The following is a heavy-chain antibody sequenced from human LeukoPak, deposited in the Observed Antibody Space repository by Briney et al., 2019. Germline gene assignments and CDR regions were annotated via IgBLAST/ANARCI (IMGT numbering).Heavy chain of an antibody. V-gene: IGHV3-30*18. D-gene: IGHD6-19*01. CDR2: ISYGGSNT. CDR1: GFTFRTYG. J-gene: IGHJ4*02. CDR3: AKLMGSGGYRAALWDF. Sequence: GGSLRLSCGASGFTFRTYGMHGVRQAPGKGLEGFTYISYGGSNTYYADSVKGRFTISRDNSKNTLYLKMYTLKRQDRAVYYCAKLMGSGGYRAALWDFCGEGTLVTVSS.